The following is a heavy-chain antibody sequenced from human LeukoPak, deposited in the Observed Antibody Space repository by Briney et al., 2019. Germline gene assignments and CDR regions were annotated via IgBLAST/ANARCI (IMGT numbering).Heavy chain of an antibody. CDR1: GYTFTSYG. CDR2: ISAYNGNT. J-gene: IGHJ4*02. V-gene: IGHV1-18*01. CDR3: AGPSYCSGGSCPFDY. D-gene: IGHD2-15*01. Sequence: VASVKVSCKASGYTFTSYGISWVRQAPGQGLEWMGWISAYNGNTDYAQKPLGRVTMTTDTSTSTAYMDLRSLRSDDTAVYYCAGPSYCSGGSCPFDYWGQGTLVTVSS.